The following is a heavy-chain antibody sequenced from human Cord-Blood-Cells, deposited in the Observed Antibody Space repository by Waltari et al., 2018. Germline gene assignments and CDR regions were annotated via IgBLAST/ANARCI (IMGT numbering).Heavy chain of an antibody. CDR2: IYHSGST. V-gene: IGHV4-38-2*01. D-gene: IGHD1-26*01. CDR1: GYSISRGYS. CDR3: ASQVGARDAFDI. Sequence: QVQLQESGPGLVKPSETLSLTCAVSGYSISRGYSWGWIRQPPGKGLEWIGSIYHSGSTYYNPSLKSRVTISVDTSKNQFSLKLSSVTAADTAVYYCASQVGARDAFDIWGQGTMVTVSS. J-gene: IGHJ3*02.